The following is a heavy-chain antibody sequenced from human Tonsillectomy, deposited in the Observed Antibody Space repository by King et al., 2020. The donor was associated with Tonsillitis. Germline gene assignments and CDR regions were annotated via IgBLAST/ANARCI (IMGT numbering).Heavy chain of an antibody. V-gene: IGHV4-39*01. D-gene: IGHD3-10*01. CDR1: GDSISSSRYF. J-gene: IGHJ6*03. Sequence: QLQESGPGLVKPSETLSLTCTVFGDSISSSRYFWGWIRQPPGKGLEWIGSIYYIGSTYCNPSLKSRVTISEDTSKNQIFLNLTSVTAADTAVYYCARRGSGRYYYYVDVWGKGTTVTVSS. CDR3: ARRGSGRYYYYVDV. CDR2: IYYIGST.